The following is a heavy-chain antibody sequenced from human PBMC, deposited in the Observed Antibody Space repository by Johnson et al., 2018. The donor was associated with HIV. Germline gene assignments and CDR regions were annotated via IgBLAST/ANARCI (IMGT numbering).Heavy chain of an antibody. Sequence: VQLVESGGGLVQPGGSLRLSCVVSGFTVSSNYMSWVRQAPGKGLEWVSVIYSGDSTYYADSVKGRFTISRDNSKNTQYLQMNSLRAEDTALYYCARLPSGYSRDAFDIWGQGTMVTVSS. CDR1: GFTVSSNY. D-gene: IGHD5-18*01. V-gene: IGHV3-66*04. J-gene: IGHJ3*02. CDR2: IYSGDST. CDR3: ARLPSGYSRDAFDI.